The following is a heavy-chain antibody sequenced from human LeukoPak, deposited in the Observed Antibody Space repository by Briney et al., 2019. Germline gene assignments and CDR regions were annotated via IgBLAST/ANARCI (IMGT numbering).Heavy chain of an antibody. D-gene: IGHD2-15*01. V-gene: IGHV1-69*05. CDR2: IIPIFGTA. J-gene: IGHJ4*02. CDR3: ARDDCSGGSCYGIGY. Sequence: SVKVSCKASGGTFSSYAISWVRQAPGQGLEWMGRIIPIFGTANYAQKFQGRVTITTDVSTSTAYMELSSLRSEDTAVYYCARDDCSGGSCYGIGYWGQGTLVTVSS. CDR1: GGTFSSYA.